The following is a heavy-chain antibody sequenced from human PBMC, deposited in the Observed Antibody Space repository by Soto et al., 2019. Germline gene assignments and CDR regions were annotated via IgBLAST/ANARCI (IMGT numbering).Heavy chain of an antibody. CDR1: GFSFSTYP. J-gene: IGHJ3*02. CDR2: IRDSGNN. Sequence: GGSLRLSCAAFGFSFSTYPMNWVRQAQGKGLEWISHIRDSGNNFCTDAVKGRFTISREKDKNSLYLQMNSLRVEDTAVYYCAGDKDFAFDIWGQGTMVTVSS. CDR3: AGDKDFAFDI. V-gene: IGHV3-48*01.